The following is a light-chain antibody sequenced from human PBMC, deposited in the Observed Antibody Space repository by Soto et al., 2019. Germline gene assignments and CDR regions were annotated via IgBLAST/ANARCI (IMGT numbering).Light chain of an antibody. CDR2: AAS. CDR3: QHVYSTPFT. J-gene: IGKJ3*01. CDR1: QSISNH. Sequence: DIQMTQSPSSLSASVGDRVTITCRASQSISNHLNWYQQKPGKAPKLLIYAASTLQSGVPSRFSGSGSGTDFTLTISSLQSEDFTTYFCQHVYSTPFTFGPGTKADIK. V-gene: IGKV1-39*01.